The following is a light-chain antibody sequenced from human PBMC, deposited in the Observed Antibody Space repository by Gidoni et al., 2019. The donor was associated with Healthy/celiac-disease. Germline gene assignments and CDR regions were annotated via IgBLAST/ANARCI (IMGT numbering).Light chain of an antibody. CDR1: QSLLHNNGYNY. J-gene: IGKJ3*01. V-gene: IGKV2-28*01. Sequence: DIGMTQSPLSRPVTPGEPASISCRSSQSLLHNNGYNYLDWYLQKPGQSPQLLIYLGSNRASGVPDRFSGSGSGTDFTLKISRVEAEDVGVYYCMQALQTPLTFGPGTKVDIK. CDR2: LGS. CDR3: MQALQTPLT.